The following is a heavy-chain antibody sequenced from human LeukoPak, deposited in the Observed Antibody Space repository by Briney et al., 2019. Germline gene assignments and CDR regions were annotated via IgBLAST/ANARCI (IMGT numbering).Heavy chain of an antibody. J-gene: IGHJ4*02. CDR1: GGSISSYY. V-gene: IGHV4-59*01. Sequence: PSETLSLTCTVSGGSISSYYWSWIRQPPGKGLEWIGYIYYSGSTNYNPSLKSRVTISVDTSKSQFSLKLSSVTAADTAVYYCARVRVSGGYDPYYFDYWGQGTLVTVSS. D-gene: IGHD5-12*01. CDR3: ARVRVSGGYDPYYFDY. CDR2: IYYSGST.